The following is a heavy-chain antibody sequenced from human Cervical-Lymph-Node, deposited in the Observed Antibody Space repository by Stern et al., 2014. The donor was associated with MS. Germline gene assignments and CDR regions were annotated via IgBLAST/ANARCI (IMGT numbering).Heavy chain of an antibody. CDR2: TYYRSKWDN. CDR3: ERADLNDYGGKLGFDY. Sequence: QVQLQQSGPGLVKPSQTLSLTCAISGDSVSSNSAAWNWIRQSPSRGLEWLGRTYYRSKWDNDYAVSVKSRITINPDTSKNQFSRQLNSVTPEDTAVYYCERADLNDYGGKLGFDYWGQGTLVTVSS. CDR1: GDSVSSNSAA. V-gene: IGHV6-1*01. J-gene: IGHJ4*02. D-gene: IGHD4-23*01.